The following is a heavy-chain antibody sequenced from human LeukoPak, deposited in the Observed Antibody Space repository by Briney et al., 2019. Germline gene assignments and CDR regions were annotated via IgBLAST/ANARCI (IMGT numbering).Heavy chain of an antibody. Sequence: QPGGSLRLSCAASGFTFSSYSMNWVRQAPGKGLEWVSAISGSGGSTYYADSVKGRFTISRDNSKNTLYLQMNSLRAEDTAVYYCAKDRKLVGATRIFDYWGQGTLVTVSS. CDR2: ISGSGGST. D-gene: IGHD1-26*01. J-gene: IGHJ4*02. CDR1: GFTFSSYS. CDR3: AKDRKLVGATRIFDY. V-gene: IGHV3-23*01.